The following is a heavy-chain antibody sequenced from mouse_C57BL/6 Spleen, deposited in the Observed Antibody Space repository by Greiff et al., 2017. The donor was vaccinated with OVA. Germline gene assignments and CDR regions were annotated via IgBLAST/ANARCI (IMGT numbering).Heavy chain of an antibody. D-gene: IGHD2-4*01. Sequence: VQLQQPGAELVRPGSSVKLSCKASGYTFTSYWMDWVKQRPGQGLEWIGNIYPSDSETHSNQKFKDKATLTVDKSSSTAYMQLSSLTSEDSAVYYCARSGLRRGGNYAMDYWGQGTSVTVSS. J-gene: IGHJ4*01. CDR2: IYPSDSET. CDR3: ARSGLRRGGNYAMDY. V-gene: IGHV1-61*01. CDR1: GYTFTSYW.